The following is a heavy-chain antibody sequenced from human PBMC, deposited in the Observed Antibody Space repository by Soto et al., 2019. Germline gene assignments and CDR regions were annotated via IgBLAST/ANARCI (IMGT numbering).Heavy chain of an antibody. CDR1: GGTFSSYA. V-gene: IGHV1-69*13. D-gene: IGHD3-16*02. CDR2: VIPIFGTA. CDR3: ARDQQGGAIEGWFDP. J-gene: IGHJ5*02. Sequence: SVKVFCKASGGTFSSYAISWVRQAPGQGREWMGGVIPIFGTAIYAQKFQGRVTITADEATSTAYMELSSLRSEDTAVYYCARDQQGGAIEGWFDPGGQGTLVPV.